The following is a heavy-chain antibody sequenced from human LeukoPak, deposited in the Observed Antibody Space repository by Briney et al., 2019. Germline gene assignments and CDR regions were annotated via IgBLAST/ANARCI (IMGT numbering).Heavy chain of an antibody. V-gene: IGHV1-2*02. Sequence: ASVKVSCKASGYTFTGYYMHWVRQAPGQGLEWMGWINPNSGGTNYAQKFQGRVTMTRDTSISTAYMELSRLRSDDTAVYYCAREIVVVVAATPDGDYWGQGTLVTVSS. D-gene: IGHD2-15*01. CDR3: AREIVVVVAATPDGDY. CDR2: INPNSGGT. CDR1: GYTFTGYY. J-gene: IGHJ4*02.